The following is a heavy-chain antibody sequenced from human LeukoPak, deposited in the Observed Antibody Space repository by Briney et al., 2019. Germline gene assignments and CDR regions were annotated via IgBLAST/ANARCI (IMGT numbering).Heavy chain of an antibody. Sequence: GGSLRLSCAASGFTFSSYGMHWVRQAPGKGLEWVAVIWYDGSNKYYADSVKGRFTISRDNSKNTLYLQMNSLRAEDTAVYYCARYSSSWYTVDYWGQGTLVTVSS. D-gene: IGHD6-13*01. CDR1: GFTFSSYG. V-gene: IGHV3-33*01. J-gene: IGHJ4*02. CDR2: IWYDGSNK. CDR3: ARYSSSWYTVDY.